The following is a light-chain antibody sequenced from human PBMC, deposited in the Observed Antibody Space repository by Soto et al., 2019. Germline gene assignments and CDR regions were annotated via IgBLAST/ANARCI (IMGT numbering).Light chain of an antibody. CDR2: DVS. J-gene: IGLJ3*02. CDR3: SSYTSSGTGV. Sequence: QSALTQPASVSGSPGQSITISCTGTSSDVGGYNYVSWYQRHPGKAPKLMIYDVSNRPSGVSNRFYGSKSGDTASLTISGLQAEDEAAYYCSSYTSSGTGVFGGGTKLTVL. V-gene: IGLV2-14*01. CDR1: SSDVGGYNY.